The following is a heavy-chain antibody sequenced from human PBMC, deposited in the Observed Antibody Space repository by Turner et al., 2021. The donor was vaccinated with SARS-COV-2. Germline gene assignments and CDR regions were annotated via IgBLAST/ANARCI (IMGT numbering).Heavy chain of an antibody. CDR3: AKDGYDGIYCSGGSCYSGWFDS. V-gene: IGHV3-23*01. Sequence: EVQLLESGGGLVQPGGSLTLSCVASGFTFSSHAMRWVRQGPGKGLGLVSGISGRGGSTYYADSVKGRFTISRDNSKNTLYLQMNSLRAEDTAVYYCAKDGYDGIYCSGGSCYSGWFDSWGQGTLVTVSS. J-gene: IGHJ5*01. CDR2: ISGRGGST. CDR1: GFTFSSHA. D-gene: IGHD2-15*01.